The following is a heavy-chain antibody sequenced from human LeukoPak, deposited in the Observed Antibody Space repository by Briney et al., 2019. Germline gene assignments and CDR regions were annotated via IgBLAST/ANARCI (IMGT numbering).Heavy chain of an antibody. CDR2: ISGSSSYI. J-gene: IGHJ4*02. Sequence: PGGSLRLSCAASGFTFSSYSMNWVRQAPGKGLEWVSSISGSSSYIYYADSVKGRFTISRDNAKNSLYLQMNSLRAEDTAVYYCARGRRIAAAGLYYFDYWGQGTLVTVSS. CDR1: GFTFSSYS. V-gene: IGHV3-21*01. CDR3: ARGRRIAAAGLYYFDY. D-gene: IGHD6-13*01.